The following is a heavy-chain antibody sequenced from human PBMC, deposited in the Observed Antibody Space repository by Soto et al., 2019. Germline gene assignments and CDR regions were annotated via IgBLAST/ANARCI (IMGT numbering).Heavy chain of an antibody. Sequence: LRLSCAASGFTLSSYAIHWVRQAPGKGLEWVTVISKGGSNLYFADSVKGRFTISRDNSKNTLYLQMNSLRSEDTAVYYCAREVEYTSAFGISSSFDYWGQGTLVTVSS. CDR3: AREVEYTSAFGISSSFDY. CDR1: GFTLSSYA. V-gene: IGHV3-30-3*01. CDR2: ISKGGSNL. J-gene: IGHJ4*02. D-gene: IGHD6-19*01.